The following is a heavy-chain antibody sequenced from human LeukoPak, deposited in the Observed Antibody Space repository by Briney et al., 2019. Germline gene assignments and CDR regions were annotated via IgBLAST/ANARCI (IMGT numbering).Heavy chain of an antibody. Sequence: ASVKVSCKASGYTFTGYYIHWVRQAPGQGLEWMGWINPDSGINPDNGGTNYAQRFQGRVTMTRDTSITTAYMELSGLRSDDTAAHYCARDGGIYHDNSYTYFGPGDYWGQGTLVTVSS. V-gene: IGHV1-2*02. D-gene: IGHD3-16*01. J-gene: IGHJ4*02. CDR3: ARDGGIYHDNSYTYFGPGDY. CDR1: GYTFTGYY. CDR2: INPDSGINPDNGGT.